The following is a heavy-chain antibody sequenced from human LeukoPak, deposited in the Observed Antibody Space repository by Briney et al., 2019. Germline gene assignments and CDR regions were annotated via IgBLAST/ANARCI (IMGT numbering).Heavy chain of an antibody. Sequence: AVTVPRMHSLGSLSSYSISRVRLAPGAAREGMGGIIAIFCKSNHAQKFDARVTITADQSTSTDPMDLRSLRSEDTAVYYCARRVLRRGYSGYGGLDYWGQGTLVTVSS. V-gene: IGHV1-69*13. CDR1: LGSLSSYS. J-gene: IGHJ4*02. D-gene: IGHD5-12*01. CDR2: IIAIFCKS. CDR3: ARRVLRRGYSGYGGLDY.